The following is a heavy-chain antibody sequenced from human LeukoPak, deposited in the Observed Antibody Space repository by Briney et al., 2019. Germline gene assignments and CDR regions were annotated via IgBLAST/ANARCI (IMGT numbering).Heavy chain of an antibody. CDR2: IYYSGSA. D-gene: IGHD6-25*01. J-gene: IGHJ4*02. V-gene: IGHV4-59*01. Sequence: PSETLSLTCTVSDGSITNYDWSWVRQPPGKGLEWIGNIYYSGSANHNPSFKSRVTISRDTSKNQFSLKLTSVTTADTAVYYCARAGGVKTAALDLDYWGQGTLVTVSS. CDR3: ARAGGVKTAALDLDY. CDR1: DGSITNYD.